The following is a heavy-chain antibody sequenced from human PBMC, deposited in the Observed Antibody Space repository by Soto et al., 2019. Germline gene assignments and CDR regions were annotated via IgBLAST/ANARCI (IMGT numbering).Heavy chain of an antibody. Sequence: ASAKASCKASGNTVPNYAIHWVRQAPGQRLEWMGWINGGNGNTYYSEHFQGRVTFTRDTSAGTVSMQLSSLTSEDTAVYYFARDYSCFIGSQQPNYFHYSGQRALGTVSS. CDR1: GNTVPNYA. CDR2: INGGNGNT. CDR3: ARDYSCFIGSQQPNYFHY. J-gene: IGHJ4*02. V-gene: IGHV1-3*01. D-gene: IGHD2-15*01.